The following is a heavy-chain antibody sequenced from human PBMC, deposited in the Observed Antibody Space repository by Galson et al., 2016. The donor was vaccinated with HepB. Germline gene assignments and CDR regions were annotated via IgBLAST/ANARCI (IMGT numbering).Heavy chain of an antibody. Sequence: SLRLSCAASGFTFGDYALSWVRQAPGKGLEWVGFIRRKAYGGKVEYAAPVKGRFTISRDDSKSIAYLQMNSLKTEDTAVYYCGTTIYYYYGMDVWGQGTTVTVSS. CDR1: GFTFGDYA. V-gene: IGHV3-49*04. CDR3: GTTIYYYYGMDV. D-gene: IGHD1-1*01. CDR2: IRRKAYGGKV. J-gene: IGHJ6*02.